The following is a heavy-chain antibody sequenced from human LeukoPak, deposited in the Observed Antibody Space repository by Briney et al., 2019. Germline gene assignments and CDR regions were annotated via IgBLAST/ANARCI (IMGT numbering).Heavy chain of an antibody. J-gene: IGHJ4*02. V-gene: IGHV3-21*01. D-gene: IGHD6-6*01. CDR1: GFTFNSYE. CDR3: ARGGAARPDY. CDR2: ISSSSSNI. Sequence: GGSLRLSCAASGFTFNSYEMNWVRQAPGKGLEWVSYISSSSSNINYADSVRGRFTISRDNAKNSLYLHMDSLRVEDMAVYYCARGGAARPDYWGQGTLVTVSS.